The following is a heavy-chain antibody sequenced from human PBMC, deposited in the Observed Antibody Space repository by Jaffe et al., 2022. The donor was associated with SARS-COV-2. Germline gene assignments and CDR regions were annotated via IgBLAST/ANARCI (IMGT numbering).Heavy chain of an antibody. D-gene: IGHD6-19*01. J-gene: IGHJ5*02. CDR1: GFTFSSYS. V-gene: IGHV3-21*01. CDR2: ISSSSSYI. Sequence: EVQLVESGGGLVKPGGSLRLSCAASGFTFSSYSMNWVRQAPGKGLEWVSSISSSSSYIYYADSVKGRFTISRDNAKNSLYLQMNSLRAEDTAVYYCARDRSSGWYSGDTVMAGWFDPWGQGTLVTVSS. CDR3: ARDRSSGWYSGDTVMAGWFDP.